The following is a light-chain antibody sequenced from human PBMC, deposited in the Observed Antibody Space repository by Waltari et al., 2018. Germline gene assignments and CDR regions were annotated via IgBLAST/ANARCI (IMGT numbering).Light chain of an antibody. V-gene: IGKV3-20*01. CDR2: GAS. J-gene: IGKJ1*01. CDR3: QQYGSTPRT. Sequence: EVVLTQSPGTLSLSSGERATLSCRASQSVTNNFLAWYQQRPGQAPRLLLHGASTRTTDTPDRFSGSGSGTEFFLTISKLEPEDFAVYYCQQYGSTPRTFGQGTKVEIK. CDR1: QSVTNNF.